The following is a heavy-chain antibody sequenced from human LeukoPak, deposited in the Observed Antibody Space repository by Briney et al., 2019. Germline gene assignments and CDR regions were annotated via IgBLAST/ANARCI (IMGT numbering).Heavy chain of an antibody. CDR2: IYYSGST. J-gene: IGHJ5*02. CDR1: GGSISSYY. V-gene: IGHV4-59*12. D-gene: IGHD3-10*01. CDR3: ARSGLLWFGELLRPASNWFDP. Sequence: SETLSLTCTVSGGSISSYYWSWIRQPPGKGLEWIGYIYYSGSTNYNPSLKSRVTISVDTSKNQFSLKLSSVTAADTAVCYCARSGLLWFGELLRPASNWFDPWGQGTLVTVSS.